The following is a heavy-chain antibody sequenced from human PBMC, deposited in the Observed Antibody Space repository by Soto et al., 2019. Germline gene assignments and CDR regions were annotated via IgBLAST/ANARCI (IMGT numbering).Heavy chain of an antibody. V-gene: IGHV1-24*01. J-gene: IGHJ6*02. Sequence: ASVKVSCKVSGYTLTELSMHWVRQAPGKGLEWMGGFDPEDGETIYAQKFQGRVTMTEDTSTDTAYMELSSLRSEDTAVYYCATFHRLQGYYGMDVWGQGTTVTVSS. D-gene: IGHD4-4*01. CDR3: ATFHRLQGYYGMDV. CDR2: FDPEDGET. CDR1: GYTLTELS.